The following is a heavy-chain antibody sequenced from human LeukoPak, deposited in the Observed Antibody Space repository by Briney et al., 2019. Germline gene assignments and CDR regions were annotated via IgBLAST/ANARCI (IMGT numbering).Heavy chain of an antibody. V-gene: IGHV3-7*03. J-gene: IGHJ3*02. CDR1: GFTFSNYW. Sequence: PGGSLRLSCAASGFTFSNYWMSWVRQAPGKGLGWVANIKEDGSEKYYVDSVKGRFTISRDNAKNSLYLQMNSLRAEDTAVYYCARESPYYYDSPDAFDIWGQGTMVTVSS. D-gene: IGHD3-22*01. CDR3: ARESPYYYDSPDAFDI. CDR2: IKEDGSEK.